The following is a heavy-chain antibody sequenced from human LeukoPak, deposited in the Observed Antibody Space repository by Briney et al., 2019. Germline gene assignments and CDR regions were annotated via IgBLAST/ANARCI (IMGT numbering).Heavy chain of an antibody. Sequence: GGSLRLSCAASGFTFNKYNMNWVRQAPGKGLEWVSSISTSSSYIYYADSVKGRFTVSRDNAKKSLFLQMNSLRAEDTAVYYCARGHTAVTRHFDFWGQGTLVTVSS. J-gene: IGHJ4*02. CDR3: ARGHTAVTRHFDF. CDR1: GFTFNKYN. D-gene: IGHD4-17*01. CDR2: ISTSSSYI. V-gene: IGHV3-21*01.